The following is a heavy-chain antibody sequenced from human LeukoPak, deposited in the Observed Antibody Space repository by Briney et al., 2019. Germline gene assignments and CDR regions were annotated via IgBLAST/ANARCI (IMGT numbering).Heavy chain of an antibody. CDR3: ARDKGQYGSGTRGFTWFDP. J-gene: IGHJ5*02. D-gene: IGHD3-10*01. Sequence: GSLRLSCAASGFTFSSYSMIWVRQSPGKGLEWIGSIYSRGSTYYNPSLKSRVIVSSDMSKNQFSLMLNSVTAADTAVYYCARDKGQYGSGTRGFTWFDPWGQGTLVTVSS. CDR2: IYSRGST. CDR1: GFTFSSYS. V-gene: IGHV4-39*07.